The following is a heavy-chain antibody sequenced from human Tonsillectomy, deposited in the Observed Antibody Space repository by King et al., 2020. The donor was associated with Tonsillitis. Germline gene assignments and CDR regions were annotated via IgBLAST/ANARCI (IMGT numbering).Heavy chain of an antibody. V-gene: IGHV4-34*01. CDR2: INHSGST. CDR1: GGSFSGYY. Sequence: VQLQQWGAGLLKPSETLSLTCAVYGGSFSGYYWSWIRQPPGNGLEWIGEINHSGSTNYNPSLKSRVTISVDTSKNQFSLKLSSVTAADTAVYYCAREPGIAAAGDWFDPWGQGTLVTVSS. D-gene: IGHD6-13*01. CDR3: AREPGIAAAGDWFDP. J-gene: IGHJ5*02.